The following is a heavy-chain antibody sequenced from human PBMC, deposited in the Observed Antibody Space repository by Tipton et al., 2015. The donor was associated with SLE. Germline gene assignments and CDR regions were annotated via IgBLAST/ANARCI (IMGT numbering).Heavy chain of an antibody. V-gene: IGHV1-2*02. J-gene: IGHJ4*02. CDR1: GYTFTSYG. Sequence: QSGPEVKKPGASVKVSCKASGYTFTSYGISWVRQAPGQGLEWMGWINPNSGGTNYAQKFQGRVTMTRDTSISTAYMELSRLRSDDTAVYYCARSGDSSGYYFDYWGQGTLVTVSS. CDR3: ARSGDSSGYYFDY. CDR2: INPNSGGT. D-gene: IGHD3-22*01.